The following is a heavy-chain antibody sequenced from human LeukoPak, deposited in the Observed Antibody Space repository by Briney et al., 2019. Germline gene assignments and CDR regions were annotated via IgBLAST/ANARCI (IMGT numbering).Heavy chain of an antibody. V-gene: IGHV3-7*01. CDR3: ARGKDYDFWSEDWFDP. D-gene: IGHD3-3*01. J-gene: IGHJ5*02. CDR1: GFTFSSYS. CDR2: IKQDGSEK. Sequence: PGGSLRLSCAASGFTFSSYSMNWVRQAPGKGLEWVANIKQDGSEKYYVDSVKGRFTISRDNAKNSLYLQMNSLRAEDTAVYYCARGKDYDFWSEDWFDPWGQGTLVTVSS.